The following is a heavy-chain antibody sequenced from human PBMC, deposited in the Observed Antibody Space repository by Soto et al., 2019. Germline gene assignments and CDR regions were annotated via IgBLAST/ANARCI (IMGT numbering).Heavy chain of an antibody. Sequence: PSETLSLTCTVSGGSISSGGYYWSWIRQHPGKGLEWIGYIYYSGSTYYNPSLKSRVTISVDTSKNQFSLKLSSVTAADTAVYYCARGARVVVAVVRYFDLWGRGTLVTVSS. D-gene: IGHD2-15*01. CDR3: ARGARVVVAVVRYFDL. CDR1: GGSISSGGYY. CDR2: IYYSGST. J-gene: IGHJ2*01. V-gene: IGHV4-31*03.